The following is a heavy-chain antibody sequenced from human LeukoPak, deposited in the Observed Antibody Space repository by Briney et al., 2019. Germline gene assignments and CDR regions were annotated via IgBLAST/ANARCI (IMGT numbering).Heavy chain of an antibody. D-gene: IGHD6-6*01. V-gene: IGHV3-23*01. J-gene: IGHJ4*02. CDR3: AKGRGIAARQSLDY. CDR2: ISGSGGST. CDR1: GFTFSSYA. Sequence: PEGSLRLSCAASGFTFSSYAMSWVRQAPGKGLEWVSAISGSGGSTYYADSVKGRFTISRDNSKNTLYLQMNSLRAEDTAVYYCAKGRGIAARQSLDYWGQGTLVTVSS.